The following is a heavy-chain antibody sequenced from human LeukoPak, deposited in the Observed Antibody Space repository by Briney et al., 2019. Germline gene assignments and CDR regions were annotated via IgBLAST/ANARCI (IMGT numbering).Heavy chain of an antibody. CDR3: TSPAGNDY. V-gene: IGHV3-21*01. D-gene: IGHD2-2*01. J-gene: IGHJ4*02. CDR1: GFFFNTYS. CDR2: IGSRSDFM. Sequence: PGGSLRLSCAASGFFFNTYSMNWVRQAPGKGLEWVSSIGSRSDFMHYADSVKGRFTISRDNAKNSVYLHMNSLRAEDTAVYYCTSPAGNDYWGQGTLVTVSS.